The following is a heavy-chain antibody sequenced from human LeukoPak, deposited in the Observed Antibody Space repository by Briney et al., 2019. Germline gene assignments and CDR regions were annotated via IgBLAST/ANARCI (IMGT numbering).Heavy chain of an antibody. D-gene: IGHD6-13*01. CDR2: INPNSGGT. CDR3: ARDPLKRYSSSWYMDAFDI. V-gene: IGHV1-2*02. CDR1: GYTFTGYY. J-gene: IGHJ3*02. Sequence: ASVKVSCKASGYTFTGYYMHWVRQAPGQGLEWMGWINPNSGGTNYAQKFQGRVTMTRDTSISTAYMELSRLRSDDTAVYYCARDPLKRYSSSWYMDAFDIWGQGTMVTVSS.